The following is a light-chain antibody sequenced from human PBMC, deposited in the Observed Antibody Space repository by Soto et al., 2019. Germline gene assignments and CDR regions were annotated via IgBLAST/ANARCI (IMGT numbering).Light chain of an antibody. CDR3: SSYTTNSTVL. Sequence: QSALTQPASVSGSPGQSITISCTGSSSDVGGYNYVSWYQQQPGKAPKLMIFDVSNRPSGVSNRFSGSKSGDSASLTISGLQAEYEADYYCSSYTTNSTVLFGGGTKLTVL. CDR2: DVS. J-gene: IGLJ2*01. CDR1: SSDVGGYNY. V-gene: IGLV2-14*01.